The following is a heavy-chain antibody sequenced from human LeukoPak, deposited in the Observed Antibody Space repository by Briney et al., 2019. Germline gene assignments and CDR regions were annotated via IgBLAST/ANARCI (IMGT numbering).Heavy chain of an antibody. CDR2: INPRGGST. CDR1: GYTFIDYY. D-gene: IGHD3-22*01. Sequence: ASVKVSCKASGYTFIDYYMHWVRQAPGQGLEWMGIINPRGGSTTYAQDFQGRVTLTRDTSTSTVYMELSSLRSEDTAVYYCARRYYDNSGHSYGYYFDYWGQGTLVTVSS. V-gene: IGHV1-46*01. J-gene: IGHJ4*02. CDR3: ARRYYDNSGHSYGYYFDY.